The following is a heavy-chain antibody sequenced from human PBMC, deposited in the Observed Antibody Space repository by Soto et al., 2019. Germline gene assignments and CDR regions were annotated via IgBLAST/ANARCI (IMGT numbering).Heavy chain of an antibody. J-gene: IGHJ5*02. CDR2: IYYSGST. CDR3: ARGRRYCSSTSCYTNWFDP. CDR1: GGSISSGGYY. Sequence: SETLSLTCTVSGGSISSGGYYWSWIRQHPGKGLEWIGYIYYSGSTYYNPSLKSRVTISVDTSKNQFSLKLSSVTAADTAVYYCARGRRYCSSTSCYTNWFDPWGQGTLVTVSS. V-gene: IGHV4-31*03. D-gene: IGHD2-2*02.